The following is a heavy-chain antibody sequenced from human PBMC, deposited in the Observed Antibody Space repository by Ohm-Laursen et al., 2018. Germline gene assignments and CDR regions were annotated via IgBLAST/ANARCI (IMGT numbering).Heavy chain of an antibody. CDR2: IFYSGRT. J-gene: IGHJ4*02. CDR1: GGSINSRDYY. D-gene: IGHD5-18*01. V-gene: IGHV4-61*05. CDR3: ARGRWIQDGGSTANDY. Sequence: SETLSLTCTVSGGSINSRDYYWGWIRQPPGKGLEWIGYIFYSGRTNYNPSLKSRVTISVDTSKNQFSLRLSSVAAADTAVYYCARGRWIQDGGSTANDYWGQGTLVTVSS.